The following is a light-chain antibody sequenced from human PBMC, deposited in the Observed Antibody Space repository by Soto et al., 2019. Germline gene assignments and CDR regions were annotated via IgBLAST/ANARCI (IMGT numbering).Light chain of an antibody. V-gene: IGLV2-8*01. CDR2: EVS. CDR3: SSDAGSNNPVV. J-gene: IGLJ2*01. Sequence: QSALTQPPSASGSPGQSVTISCTGTSSDVGGYNYVSWYQQHPGKAPKLMIYEVSKRPSGVPDRFSGSKSGNTASLTVSGLQGEDEADYYCSSDAGSNNPVVLGGGTKLTFL. CDR1: SSDVGGYNY.